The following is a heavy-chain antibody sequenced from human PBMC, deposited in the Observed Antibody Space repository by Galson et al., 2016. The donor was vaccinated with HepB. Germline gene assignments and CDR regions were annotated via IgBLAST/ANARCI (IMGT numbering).Heavy chain of an antibody. CDR3: ARLPTSIAAAGPSDY. CDR1: GYTFMSYR. CDR2: IYPGDPDT. V-gene: IGHV5-51*01. J-gene: IGHJ4*02. Sequence: QSGAEVKKPGDSLKISCQGSGYTFMSYRIGWVRQVAGKGLEWMGVIYPGDPDTEYSPSFQGRVTISADRSINTAYLQWSSLKASDTAMYYCARLPTSIAAAGPSDYWGQGTLVTVSS. D-gene: IGHD6-13*01.